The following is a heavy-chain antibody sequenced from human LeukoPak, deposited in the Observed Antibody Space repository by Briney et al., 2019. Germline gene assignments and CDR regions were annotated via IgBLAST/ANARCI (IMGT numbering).Heavy chain of an antibody. CDR2: TNPDGSQT. J-gene: IGHJ4*02. CDR1: GFTFSGYW. V-gene: IGHV3-7*01. Sequence: PGGSLRLSCEASGFTFSGYWMSWVRQAPGKGLEWVAYTNPDGSQTYYVDSVKGRFTISRDNAKNSLFLQMNSLRAEDMALYYCTRAPRMLDYWGQGTLVTVSS. CDR3: TRAPRMLDY.